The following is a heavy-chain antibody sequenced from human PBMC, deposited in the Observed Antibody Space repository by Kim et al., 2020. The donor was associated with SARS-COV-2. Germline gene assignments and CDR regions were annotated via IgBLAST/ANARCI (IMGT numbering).Heavy chain of an antibody. CDR2: IKSKADGGTT. D-gene: IGHD5-12*01. J-gene: IGHJ4*02. V-gene: IGHV3-15*01. CDR3: TTYIVATITDY. CDR1: GFTFNNAW. Sequence: GGSLRLSCAASGFTFNNAWMSWVRQAPGKGLEWVGRIKSKADGGTTDYAAPVKGRFTISRDDSKKTLYLQMNSLKTEDTAVYYCTTYIVATITDYWGQGILVTVSS.